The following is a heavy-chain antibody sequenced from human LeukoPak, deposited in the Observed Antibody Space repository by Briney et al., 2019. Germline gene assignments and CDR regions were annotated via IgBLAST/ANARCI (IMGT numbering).Heavy chain of an antibody. D-gene: IGHD3-3*01. J-gene: IGHJ4*02. CDR3: AKVLGFLEWLVDY. V-gene: IGHV3-23*01. Sequence: HPGGSLRLSCAASGFTFSSYAMSWVRQAPGKGLEWVSAISGSGGSTYYADSVKGRFTISRDNPKNTLYLQMNSLRAEDTAVYYCAKVLGFLEWLVDYWGQGTLVTVSS. CDR2: ISGSGGST. CDR1: GFTFSSYA.